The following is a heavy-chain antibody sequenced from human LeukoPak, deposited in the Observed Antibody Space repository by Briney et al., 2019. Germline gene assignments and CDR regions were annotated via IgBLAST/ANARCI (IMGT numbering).Heavy chain of an antibody. CDR1: GFTFTTYA. D-gene: IGHD6-19*01. CDR2: IGAGGAAT. CDR3: GRPTKFWLIQGDGVDV. J-gene: IGHJ6*02. Sequence: PGASLRLSCAASGFTFTTYAMTWVRQAPGKGLEWVSSIGAGGAATFYSDSVKGWFTISRDNSMNTLYLQMSSLRADDTAVYYCGRPTKFWLIQGDGVDVWGQGTTVTVSS. V-gene: IGHV3-23*01.